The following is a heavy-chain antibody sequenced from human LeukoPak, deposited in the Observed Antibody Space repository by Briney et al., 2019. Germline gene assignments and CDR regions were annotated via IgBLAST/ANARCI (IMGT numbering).Heavy chain of an antibody. CDR3: ARQRADYFYYYVDV. D-gene: IGHD3-9*01. CDR2: IYYRKTT. J-gene: IGHJ6*03. V-gene: IGHV4-39*01. Sequence: KPSETLSLTCTVSGGSIGTTNYYWGWLLQPPGKGLEWIGSIYYRKTTYDNPSLESRVTKSIETSKNQFSLKLSSVTAADTAVYYCARQRADYFYYYVDVWGKGTTVTVS. CDR1: GGSIGTTNYY.